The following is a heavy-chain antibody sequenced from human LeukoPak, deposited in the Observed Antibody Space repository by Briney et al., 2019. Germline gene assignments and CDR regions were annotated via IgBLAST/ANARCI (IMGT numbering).Heavy chain of an antibody. CDR2: MNPNSGNT. V-gene: IGHV1-8*03. CDR1: GYTFTSYD. J-gene: IGHJ4*02. Sequence: ASVKVSCKASGYTFTSYDINWVRQATGQGLEWMGWMNPNSGNTGYAQKFQGRVTITRNTSISTAYMELSSLRSEDTAVYYCARAVQPVPAAIGFDYWGQGTLVTVSS. D-gene: IGHD2-2*01. CDR3: ARAVQPVPAAIGFDY.